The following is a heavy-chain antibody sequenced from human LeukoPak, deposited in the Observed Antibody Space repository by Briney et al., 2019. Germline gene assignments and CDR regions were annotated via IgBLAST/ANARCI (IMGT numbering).Heavy chain of an antibody. CDR1: GGSISSYY. Sequence: SETLSLTCTVSGGSISSYYWSWIRQPPGKGLEWIGYIYYSGSTNYNPSLKSRVTISVDTSKNQFSLKLSSVTAADTAVYYCARDACTSCYTGYYYYYGMDVWGQGTLVTVSS. D-gene: IGHD2-2*02. V-gene: IGHV4-59*01. CDR3: ARDACTSCYTGYYYYYGMDV. J-gene: IGHJ6*02. CDR2: IYYSGST.